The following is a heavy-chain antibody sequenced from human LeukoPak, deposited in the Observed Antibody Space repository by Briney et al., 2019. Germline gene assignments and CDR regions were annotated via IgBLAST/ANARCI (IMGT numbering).Heavy chain of an antibody. CDR2: ISSSSSYI. Sequence: TGGSLRLSCAASGFTFSSYSMNWVRQAPGKGLEWVSSISSSSSYIYYADSVKGRFTISRDNAKNSLYLQMNSLRAEDTAVYYCATLKRTGTPYYFDYWGQGTLVTVSS. D-gene: IGHD1-1*01. CDR3: ATLKRTGTPYYFDY. J-gene: IGHJ4*02. CDR1: GFTFSSYS. V-gene: IGHV3-21*01.